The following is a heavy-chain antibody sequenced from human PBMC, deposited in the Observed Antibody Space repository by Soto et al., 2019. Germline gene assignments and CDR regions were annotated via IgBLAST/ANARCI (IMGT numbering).Heavy chain of an antibody. CDR1: GDSVSSNSAA. CDR3: ARVYDFWSGYYKVDYYYYGLDV. J-gene: IGHJ6*02. CDR2: TYYRSKWYN. Sequence: QTLSLTCVLSGDSVSSNSAAWNWIRQSPSRGLEWLGRTYYRSKWYNDYAVSVKSRITINPDTSKNQFSLQLNSVTPEDTAVYYCARVYDFWSGYYKVDYYYYGLDVWGQGTTVTVSS. V-gene: IGHV6-1*01. D-gene: IGHD3-3*01.